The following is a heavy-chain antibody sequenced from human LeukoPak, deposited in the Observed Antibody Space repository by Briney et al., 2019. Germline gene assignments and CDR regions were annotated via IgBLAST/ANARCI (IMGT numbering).Heavy chain of an antibody. CDR3: ARDIYGDSGFDY. V-gene: IGHV3-23*01. CDR1: GFTFSSYA. J-gene: IGHJ4*02. CDR2: ISGSGGST. Sequence: GGSLRLSCAASGFTFSSYAMSWVRQAPGKGLEWVSAISGSGGSTYYADSVKGRFTISRDNSKNTLYLQMNSLRAKDTAVYYCARDIYGDSGFDYWGQGTLVTVSS. D-gene: IGHD4-17*01.